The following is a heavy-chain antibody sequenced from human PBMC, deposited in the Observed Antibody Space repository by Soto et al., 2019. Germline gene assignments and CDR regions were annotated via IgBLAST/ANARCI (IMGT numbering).Heavy chain of an antibody. V-gene: IGHV1-18*01. D-gene: IGHD3-10*01. CDR3: ARGRYGDY. CDR2: ISAHNGNT. Sequence: QVHLVQSGAEVKKPGASVKVSCKGSGYAFTTYGITWVRQAHGQGLEWMGWISAHNGNTNYAQKLKSRDTVTRDTXXXXXXXXXXXXXXXXXXVYYCARGRYGDYWVQGALVTVSS. J-gene: IGHJ4*02. CDR1: GYAFTTYG.